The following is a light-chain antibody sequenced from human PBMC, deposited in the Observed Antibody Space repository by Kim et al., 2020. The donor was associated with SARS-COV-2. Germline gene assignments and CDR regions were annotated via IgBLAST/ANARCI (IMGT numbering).Light chain of an antibody. CDR3: QQYNNWPPCT. CDR2: GAS. J-gene: IGKJ4*01. CDR1: QSVGSI. V-gene: IGKV3-15*01. Sequence: GENHPPLCSASQSVGSILSWYQPTPGKAPRLLLYGASTRATNNPARFSGSGSGTEFTLTISSLQSEDFAVYYCQQYNNWPPCTFGGGTKVDIK.